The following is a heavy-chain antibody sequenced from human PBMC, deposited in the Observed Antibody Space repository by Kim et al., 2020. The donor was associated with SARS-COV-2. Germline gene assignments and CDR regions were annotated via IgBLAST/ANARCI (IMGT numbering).Heavy chain of an antibody. CDR2: IFYTGST. J-gene: IGHJ3*02. Sequence: SETLSLTCTISGGSISSYYWSWIRQPPGKRLEWIGYIFYTGSTNYNPSLKSRVTISVDTSKNQFSLKLSSVTAADTAVYYCARDRGSTGGSYSFDIWGQGTMVIVSS. V-gene: IGHV4-59*01. D-gene: IGHD1-26*01. CDR1: GGSISSYY. CDR3: ARDRGSTGGSYSFDI.